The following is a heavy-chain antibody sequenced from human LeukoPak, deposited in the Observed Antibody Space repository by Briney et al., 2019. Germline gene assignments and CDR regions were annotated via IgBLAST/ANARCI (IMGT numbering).Heavy chain of an antibody. V-gene: IGHV3-23*01. CDR3: AKASLAPSRYFDWLFYFDY. CDR1: GFTFSSYA. J-gene: IGHJ4*02. CDR2: ISGSGGST. Sequence: HPGGSLRLSCAASGFTFSSYAMSWVRQAPGKGLEWVSAISGSGGSTYYADSVKGRFTISRDNSKNTLYLQMNSLRAEDTAVYYCAKASLAPSRYFDWLFYFDYWGQGTLVTVSS. D-gene: IGHD3-9*01.